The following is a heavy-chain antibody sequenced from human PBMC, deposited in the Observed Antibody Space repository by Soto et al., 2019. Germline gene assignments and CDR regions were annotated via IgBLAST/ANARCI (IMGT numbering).Heavy chain of an antibody. CDR1: EGTFSTHA. D-gene: IGHD3-10*01. CDR2: IIPLFGTT. J-gene: IGHJ5*02. V-gene: IGHV1-69*06. Sequence: QVQLEQSGAEVKKPGSSVKVSCKASEGTFSTHAISWVRQAPEEGLAWMGGIIPLFGTTNYAQKFQGRVTIIADKSTSTVSMELISLRSEDTAIYYCAGGFMVRGGDAWFDTWGQGTLVTVSS. CDR3: AGGFMVRGGDAWFDT.